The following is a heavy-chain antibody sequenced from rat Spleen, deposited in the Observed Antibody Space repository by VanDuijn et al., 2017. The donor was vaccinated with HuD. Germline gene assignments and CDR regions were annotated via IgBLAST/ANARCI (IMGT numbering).Heavy chain of an antibody. CDR2: INYDGSSI. J-gene: IGHJ3*01. Sequence: EVQLVESGGGLVQPGNSLKLSCAVSGFTFNDYAMAWVRQSPKKGLEWVATINYDGSSIYYRDSVKGRFTISRDNAKSTLYLQMDSLRSEDTATYYCTTMSNWFTFWGQGTLVTVSS. V-gene: IGHV5S10*01. CDR3: TTMSNWFTF. CDR1: GFTFNDYA.